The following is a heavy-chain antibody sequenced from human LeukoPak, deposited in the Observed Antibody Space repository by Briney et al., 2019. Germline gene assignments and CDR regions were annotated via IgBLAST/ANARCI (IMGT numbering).Heavy chain of an antibody. CDR3: ARERKGSGWSYNWFDP. CDR2: INHSGST. J-gene: IGHJ5*02. V-gene: IGHV4-34*01. CDR1: GGSFSGYC. D-gene: IGHD6-19*01. Sequence: SETLSLTCAVYGGSFSGYCWSWIRQSPVKGLEWIGEINHSGSTNYRPSLKSRVNISVDTSKNQFSLKVSSVTAADTAVYYCARERKGSGWSYNWFDPWGQGTLVTVSS.